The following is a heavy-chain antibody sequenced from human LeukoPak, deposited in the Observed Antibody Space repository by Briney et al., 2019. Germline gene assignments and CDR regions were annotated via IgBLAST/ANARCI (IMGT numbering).Heavy chain of an antibody. V-gene: IGHV3-66*01. D-gene: IGHD2-2*01. Sequence: GGSLRLSCVPSGLTVSSNYMSWVRQVPGKGLEWVSVTYSGGSTDYAASVKGRFTISRDNSKNTLYLQMNTLRVEDTAVYYCAGGLGYARTYWGQGTLVTVSS. J-gene: IGHJ4*02. CDR3: AGGLGYARTY. CDR1: GLTVSSNY. CDR2: TYSGGST.